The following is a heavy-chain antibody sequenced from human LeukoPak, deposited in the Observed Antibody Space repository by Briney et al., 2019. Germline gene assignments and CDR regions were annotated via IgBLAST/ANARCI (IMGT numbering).Heavy chain of an antibody. CDR2: IYYSGST. D-gene: IGHD2-21*02. J-gene: IGHJ4*02. Sequence: SETLSLTCTVSGGSISSGGYYWSWIRQHPGKGLEWIGYIYYSGSTYYNPSLKSRVTISVDTSKNQFSLKLSSVTAADTAVYYCARYCGGDCYIFDYWGQGTLVTVSS. CDR1: GGSISSGGYY. V-gene: IGHV4-31*03. CDR3: ARYCGGDCYIFDY.